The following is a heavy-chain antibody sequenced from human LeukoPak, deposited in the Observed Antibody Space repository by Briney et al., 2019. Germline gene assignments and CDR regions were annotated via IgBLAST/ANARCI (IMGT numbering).Heavy chain of an antibody. CDR1: GLSFGFYA. CDR2: ISGSGGDT. D-gene: IGHD4-23*01. V-gene: IGHV3-23*01. CDR3: AKDDRSGGNAGRSEY. Sequence: GGSLRLSCAASGLSFGFYAMSWVRQAPGKGLEWVSSISGSGGDTYYADSVKGRLTISRDNSKNTLFLQMKSLRAEDTAVYYCAKDDRSGGNAGRSEYWGQGTLVTVSS. J-gene: IGHJ4*02.